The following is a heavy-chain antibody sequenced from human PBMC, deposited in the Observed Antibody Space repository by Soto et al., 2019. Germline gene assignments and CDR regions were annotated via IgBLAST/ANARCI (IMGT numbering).Heavy chain of an antibody. Sequence: QVQLVESGGGVVQPGRSLRLSCAASGFTFSSYGMHWVRQAPGKGLEWVAVISYDGSNKYYADSVQGRFTISRDNSKNTLYLQMNSLRAEDTAVYYCAKAQRAVYYYYGMDVWGQGTTVTVSS. J-gene: IGHJ6*02. CDR2: ISYDGSNK. V-gene: IGHV3-30*18. CDR1: GFTFSSYG. CDR3: AKAQRAVYYYYGMDV.